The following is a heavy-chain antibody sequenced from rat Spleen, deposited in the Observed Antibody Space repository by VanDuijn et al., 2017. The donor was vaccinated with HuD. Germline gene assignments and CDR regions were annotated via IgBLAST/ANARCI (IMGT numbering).Heavy chain of an antibody. Sequence: EVQLVESGGGLVQPGRSLKLSCAASGFTFSRSAMAWVRQAPAKGLEWVATISYDGSSTYYPDSVKGRFTISRDNAKTTLYLQMNSLRSEDTATYYCARQNWPYYFDYWGQGVMVTVSS. CDR3: ARQNWPYYFDY. J-gene: IGHJ2*01. V-gene: IGHV5-29*01. D-gene: IGHD5-1*01. CDR1: GFTFSRSA. CDR2: ISYDGSST.